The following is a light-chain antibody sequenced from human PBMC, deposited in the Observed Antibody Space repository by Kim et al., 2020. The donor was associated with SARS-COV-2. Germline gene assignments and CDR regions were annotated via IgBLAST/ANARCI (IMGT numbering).Light chain of an antibody. J-gene: IGKJ1*01. V-gene: IGKV1-5*03. CDR1: QTIYNR. CDR2: KAS. Sequence: DIQMTQSPSTLSASVGDRVTITCRASQTIYNRLAWYQQKPGKAPKLLIYKASTLKSGVPSRFSGSGSGTEFTLTISSLQPDDFATYYCQQYDSYSPWTFGQGTKVYIK. CDR3: QQYDSYSPWT.